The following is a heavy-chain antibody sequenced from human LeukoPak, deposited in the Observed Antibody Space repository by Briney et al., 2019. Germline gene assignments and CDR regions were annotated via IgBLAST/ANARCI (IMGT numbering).Heavy chain of an antibody. D-gene: IGHD2-8*01. Sequence: PGGSLRLSCAASGFTFSSYAMSWVRQAPGKGLEWVSAISGSGGSTYYADSVKGRFTISRDNSKKTLSLQMDSLRAEDTAVYFCAKGKVNHNGAFDVWGQGTLVTVSS. CDR1: GFTFSSYA. CDR2: ISGSGGST. V-gene: IGHV3-23*01. J-gene: IGHJ3*01. CDR3: AKGKVNHNGAFDV.